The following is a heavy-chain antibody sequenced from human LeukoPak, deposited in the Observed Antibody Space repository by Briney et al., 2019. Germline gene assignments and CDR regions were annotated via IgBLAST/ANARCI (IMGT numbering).Heavy chain of an antibody. CDR2: ISTSSTYI. D-gene: IGHD3-16*02. V-gene: IGHV3-21*01. CDR1: GFTLTGYS. Sequence: GGSLRLSCVASGFTLTGYSMTWVRQAPGQGLEWVSSISTSSTYIYYADSIKGRFTTSRDNANNSPYLEMSSLRAEDTAVYYCAREFPIVDCWGQGTLVTASS. J-gene: IGHJ4*02. CDR3: AREFPIVDC.